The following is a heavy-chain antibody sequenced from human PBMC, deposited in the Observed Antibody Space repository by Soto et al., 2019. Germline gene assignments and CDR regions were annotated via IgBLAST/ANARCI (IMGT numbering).Heavy chain of an antibody. D-gene: IGHD2-2*01. CDR1: GGSISSYY. CDR2: IYYSGST. Sequence: SETLSLTCTVSGGSISSYYWSWIRQPPGKGLEWIGYIYYSGSTNYNPSLKSRVTISVDTSKNQFSLKLSSVTAADTAVYYCARDSGGIVLEPAAMRSSDYWSQGILVTVSS. CDR3: ARDSGGIVLEPAAMRSSDY. J-gene: IGHJ4*02. V-gene: IGHV4-59*01.